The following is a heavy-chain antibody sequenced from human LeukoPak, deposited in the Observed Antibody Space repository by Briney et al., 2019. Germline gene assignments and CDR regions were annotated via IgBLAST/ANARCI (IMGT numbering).Heavy chain of an antibody. V-gene: IGHV4-31*03. CDR3: ARESRRTYWYNWNPEPSVRWFDP. CDR1: GGSISSGGYY. D-gene: IGHD1-20*01. Sequence: SETLSLTCTVSGGSISSGGYYWSWIRQHPGKGLEWIGYIYYSGSTYYNPSLKSRVTISVDTSKNQFSLKLSSVTAVDTAVYYCARESRRTYWYNWNPEPSVRWFDPWGQGTLVTVSS. J-gene: IGHJ5*02. CDR2: IYYSGST.